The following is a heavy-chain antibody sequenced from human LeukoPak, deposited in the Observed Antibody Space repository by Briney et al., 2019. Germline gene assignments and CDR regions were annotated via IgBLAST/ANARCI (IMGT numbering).Heavy chain of an antibody. J-gene: IGHJ4*02. CDR2: IYHSGST. V-gene: IGHV4-4*02. CDR1: GGSISSSNW. Sequence: PSETLSLTCAVSGGSISSSNWWSWVRQPPGKGLEWIGEIYHSGSTNYNPSLKSRVTISVDKSKNQFSLKLSSVTAADTAVYYCARYSSGWLYYFDYWGQGTLVTVSS. D-gene: IGHD6-19*01. CDR3: ARYSSGWLYYFDY.